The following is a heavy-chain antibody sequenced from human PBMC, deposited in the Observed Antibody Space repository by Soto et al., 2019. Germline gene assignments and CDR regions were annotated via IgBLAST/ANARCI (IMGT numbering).Heavy chain of an antibody. CDR2: IIPLFGTA. D-gene: IGHD2-15*01. CDR1: GGTFSRYA. V-gene: IGHV1-69*01. Sequence: QVQLVQSGAEVKKPGSSVKVSCKASGGTFSRYAINWVRQAPGHGLEWMGGIIPLFGTANYAQKFQGSVTITADESASTAHMELRSLRSEDTAVYYCARNYGHDCGGGNCYFYFWGQGTLVTVSS. J-gene: IGHJ4*02. CDR3: ARNYGHDCGGGNCYFYF.